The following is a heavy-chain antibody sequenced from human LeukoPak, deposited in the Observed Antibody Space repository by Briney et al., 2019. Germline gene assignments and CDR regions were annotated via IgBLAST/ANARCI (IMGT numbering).Heavy chain of an antibody. CDR3: TTPSASGSYYYYYGMDV. V-gene: IGHV3-15*01. J-gene: IGHJ6*02. D-gene: IGHD3-10*01. Sequence: GGTLRLSCAASGFTFSNAWMSWVRQAPGKGLEWVGRIKSKTDGGTTDYAAPVKGRFTISRDDSKNTLYLQMNSLKTEDTAVYYCTTPSASGSYYYYYGMDVWGQGTTVTVSS. CDR2: IKSKTDGGTT. CDR1: GFTFSNAW.